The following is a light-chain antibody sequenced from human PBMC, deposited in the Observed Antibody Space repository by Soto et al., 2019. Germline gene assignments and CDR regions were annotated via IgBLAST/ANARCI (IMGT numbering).Light chain of an antibody. Sequence: EIVMTQSPATLSVSPGERATLSCRASQSVSSNLAWYQQKPGQAPRLLIYGASTRATGISARFRGSGSGTEFTLTISSLQSEDFAVYDCQQYNNWPLTFGGGTKVEIK. CDR2: GAS. V-gene: IGKV3-15*01. CDR3: QQYNNWPLT. J-gene: IGKJ4*01. CDR1: QSVSSN.